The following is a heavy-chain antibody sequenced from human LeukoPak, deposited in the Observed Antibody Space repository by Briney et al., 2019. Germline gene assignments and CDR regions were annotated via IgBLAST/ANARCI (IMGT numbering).Heavy chain of an antibody. CDR1: GFTFSSYE. CDR2: IEGSSTTI. CDR3: ASSLSTGWGPIDDY. Sequence: GESLKISCAASGFTFSSYEMNWVRQGPGKGLEWVSYIEGSSTTIKYADSVKGRFTISRDNAKNSLYLQMNSLRAEDTAVYYCASSLSTGWGPIDDYWGQGILVTVSS. J-gene: IGHJ4*02. D-gene: IGHD2-8*02. V-gene: IGHV3-48*03.